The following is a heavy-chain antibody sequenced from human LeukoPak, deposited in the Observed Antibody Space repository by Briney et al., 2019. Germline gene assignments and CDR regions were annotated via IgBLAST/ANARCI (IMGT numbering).Heavy chain of an antibody. CDR3: ARGSFWNSGWPYFDY. D-gene: IGHD6-19*01. V-gene: IGHV4-59*01. J-gene: IGHJ4*02. Sequence: TSETLSLTCTVSGGSISSYYWNWVRQSAGKGLEWIGYVYDSWNTIYNPSLMSRVTMSVDTSKNQVSMRLSSVTAADTAVYYCARGSFWNSGWPYFDYWGQGALVTVSS. CDR1: GGSISSYY. CDR2: VYDSWNT.